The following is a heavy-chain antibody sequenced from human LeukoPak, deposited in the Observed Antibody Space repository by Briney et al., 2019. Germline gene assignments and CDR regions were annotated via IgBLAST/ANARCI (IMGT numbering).Heavy chain of an antibody. J-gene: IGHJ4*02. Sequence: PRRSLRLSCAVSGFTLSSYAIHWVRQAPGKGLEWVAVILFDGSTKYFADSVKARFTITRDNSKNTLYLQMNSLRAEDTAVYYCARDVKSILLIVVVVAATDYFDYWGQGTLVTVSS. V-gene: IGHV3-30-3*01. CDR2: ILFDGSTK. D-gene: IGHD2-15*01. CDR1: GFTLSSYA. CDR3: ARDVKSILLIVVVVAATDYFDY.